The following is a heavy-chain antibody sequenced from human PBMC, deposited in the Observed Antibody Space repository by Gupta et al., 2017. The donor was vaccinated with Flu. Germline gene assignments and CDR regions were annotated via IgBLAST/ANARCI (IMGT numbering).Heavy chain of an antibody. V-gene: IGHV3-23*01. J-gene: IGHJ4*02. CDR2: ILGSGISR. CDR3: ARDSFSSGYFDY. D-gene: IGHD3-22*01. CDR1: AFTFGSYA. Sequence: EVQLSESGGGLVQLGGSLGLSCTDSAFTFGSYAMTWVRQAPGKGLEWVASILGSGISRYYSDSVKGRSTLSRDNSKDTLFLQMNSLRAEDTAIYYCARDSFSSGYFDYWGQGTLVTVSP.